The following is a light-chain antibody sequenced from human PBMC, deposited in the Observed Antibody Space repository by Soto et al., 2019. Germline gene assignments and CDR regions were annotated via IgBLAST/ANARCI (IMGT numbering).Light chain of an antibody. V-gene: IGLV1-40*01. J-gene: IGLJ2*01. CDR2: GNS. Sequence: QSVLTQPPSVSGAPGQRVTISCTGSSSNIGAGYDVHWYRQLPGTAPKLLIYGNSNRPSGVPYRFSGSKSGTSASLAITGLQAEDEAGYYCQSYDSSLSGSVFGGGTKLTVL. CDR3: QSYDSSLSGSV. CDR1: SSNIGAGYD.